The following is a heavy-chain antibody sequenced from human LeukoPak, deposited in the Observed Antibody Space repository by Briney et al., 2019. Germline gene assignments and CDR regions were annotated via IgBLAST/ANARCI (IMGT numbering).Heavy chain of an antibody. CDR1: GFTFSNYW. J-gene: IGHJ4*02. D-gene: IGHD4-23*01. V-gene: IGHV3-74*01. CDR2: INVDGSVK. CDR3: VRDLILVDTPGDDFDY. Sequence: GGALRLSCAASGFTFSNYWMHWVRQVPGKGLVWGSRINVDGSVKSYADSVKGRFTISRDNAKNPVSLQMNSLRAEDTAVYYCVRDLILVDTPGDDFDYWGQGALVTVSS.